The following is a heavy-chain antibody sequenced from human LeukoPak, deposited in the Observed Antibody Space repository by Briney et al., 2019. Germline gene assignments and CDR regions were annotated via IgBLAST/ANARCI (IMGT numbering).Heavy chain of an antibody. V-gene: IGHV3-30*18. Sequence: PGGSLRLSCAASGFAFSGYGMHWVRQAPGKGLEWVALISYDGNNTYYADSVKGRFTISRDNSKNTLYLQMKSLRPEDTAVYYCAKYSSSSNYYYGMDVWGEGATVTVSS. J-gene: IGHJ6*01. CDR3: AKYSSSSNYYYGMDV. CDR2: ISYDGNNT. D-gene: IGHD6-6*01. CDR1: GFAFSGYG.